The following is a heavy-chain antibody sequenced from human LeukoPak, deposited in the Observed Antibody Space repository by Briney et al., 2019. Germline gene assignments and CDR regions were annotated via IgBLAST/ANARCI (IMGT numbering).Heavy chain of an antibody. Sequence: SETLSLTCTVSGGSISSYYWSWIRQPPGKGLEWIGYIYYSGSSYCNPSLKSRVSISVDTSKNQFSLELSVTAADTAVYYCATYGAVTREGNWGQGTLVTVSS. J-gene: IGHJ4*02. D-gene: IGHD4-11*01. CDR2: IYYSGSS. CDR1: GGSISSYY. CDR3: ATYGAVTREGN. V-gene: IGHV4-59*08.